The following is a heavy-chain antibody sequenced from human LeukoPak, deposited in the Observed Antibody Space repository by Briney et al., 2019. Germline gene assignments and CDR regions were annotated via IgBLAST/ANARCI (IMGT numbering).Heavy chain of an antibody. D-gene: IGHD6-13*01. Sequence: GGSLRLSCAASGFTFSSYAMSWVRQAPGKGLEWVSAISGSGGSTYYADSVKGRFTISRDNSKNTLYLQMNSLRAEDTAVYYCAKSKSGRDSSLVGYWGQGTLVTVSS. CDR3: AKSKSGRDSSLVGY. V-gene: IGHV3-23*01. CDR2: ISGSGGST. J-gene: IGHJ4*02. CDR1: GFTFSSYA.